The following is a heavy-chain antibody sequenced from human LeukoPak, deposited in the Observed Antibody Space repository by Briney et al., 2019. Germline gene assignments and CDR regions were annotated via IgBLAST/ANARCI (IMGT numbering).Heavy chain of an antibody. CDR3: ARALVVVAAISY. D-gene: IGHD2-15*01. J-gene: IGHJ4*02. CDR2: IKQDESEK. Sequence: GGSLRLSCAASGFTFSSYWMTWVRQAPGKGLEWVANIKQDESEKYYVDSVKGRFTISRDNSKNTLYLQMNSLRAEDTAVYYCARALVVVAAISYWGQGTLVTVSS. V-gene: IGHV3-7*01. CDR1: GFTFSSYW.